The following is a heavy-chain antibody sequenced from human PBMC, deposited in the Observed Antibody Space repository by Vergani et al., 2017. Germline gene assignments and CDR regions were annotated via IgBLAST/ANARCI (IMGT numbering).Heavy chain of an antibody. Sequence: EVQLVETGGGLIQPGGSLRLSCAASGFTVSSNYMSWVRQAPGKGLEWVSAISGSGGSTYYADSVKGRFTISRDNSKNTLYLQMNSLRAEDTAVYYCARDCGDYEDVNWFDPWGQGTLVTVSS. D-gene: IGHD4-17*01. CDR3: ARDCGDYEDVNWFDP. V-gene: IGHV3-53*02. J-gene: IGHJ5*02. CDR1: GFTVSSNY. CDR2: SGSGGST.